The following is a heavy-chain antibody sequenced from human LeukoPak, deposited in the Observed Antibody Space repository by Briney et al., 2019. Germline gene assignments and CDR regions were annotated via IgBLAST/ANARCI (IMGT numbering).Heavy chain of an antibody. CDR1: GYSFTSYW. Sequence: GESLKISCKGSGYSFTSYWIGWVRQMPGKGLEWMGIIYPGDSDTRYSPSFQGQVTISADKSISTAYLQWSSLKASDTAMYYCARGQYYYDSSGFHNWFDPWGQGTQVTVSS. V-gene: IGHV5-51*01. CDR2: IYPGDSDT. CDR3: ARGQYYYDSSGFHNWFDP. D-gene: IGHD3-22*01. J-gene: IGHJ5*02.